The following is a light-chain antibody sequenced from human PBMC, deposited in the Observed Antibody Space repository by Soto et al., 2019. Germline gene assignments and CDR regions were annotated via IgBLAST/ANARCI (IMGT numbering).Light chain of an antibody. Sequence: EIVLTQSPATLSLSPGERATLSCRASQSVSSYLAWYQQKPGQAPRLLIYDASNRATGIPARFSGSGSETDFTRTISILEPEDFAVYYCQQRSNWPRTFGQGTQVEIK. CDR2: DAS. CDR3: QQRSNWPRT. CDR1: QSVSSY. V-gene: IGKV3-11*01. J-gene: IGKJ1*01.